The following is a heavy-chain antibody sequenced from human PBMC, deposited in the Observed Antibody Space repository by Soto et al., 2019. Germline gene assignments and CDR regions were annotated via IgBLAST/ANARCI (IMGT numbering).Heavy chain of an antibody. V-gene: IGHV3-7*01. CDR1: GFTFGSYW. D-gene: IGHD2-21*02. CDR2: IKPDGSAT. CDR3: ARAGYCGPGCYYYFDY. J-gene: IGHJ4*02. Sequence: EVQLVESGGGLVQPGGSLRLSCAVSGFTFGSYWMNWVRLIPGKGLEWVAYIKPDGSATYYVDSVKGRFTISRDNAKNSLYLQMNLLRVEDTSVYYCARAGYCGPGCYYYFDYWGQGTLVTVSS.